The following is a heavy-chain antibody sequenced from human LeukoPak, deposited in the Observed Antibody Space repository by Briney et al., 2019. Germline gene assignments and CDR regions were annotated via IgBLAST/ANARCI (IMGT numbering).Heavy chain of an antibody. J-gene: IGHJ4*02. CDR3: ARRASSWYFDY. CDR1: GGSISSSSYY. CDR2: IYYSGST. D-gene: IGHD6-13*01. Sequence: SETLSLTCTVSGGSISSSSYYWAWLRQSPGNGLEWIGSIYYSGSTYYNPSLKSRVIISVDTSKNQFSLKLSSVTAADTAVYYCARRASSWYFDYWGQGTLVTVSS. V-gene: IGHV4-39*01.